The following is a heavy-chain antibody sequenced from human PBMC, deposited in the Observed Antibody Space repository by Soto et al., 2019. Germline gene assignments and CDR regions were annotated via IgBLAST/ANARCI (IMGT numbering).Heavy chain of an antibody. CDR3: ARDRKDGLGSYRRY. CDR2: ISVYNGNT. CDR1: GYTFSHYG. J-gene: IGHJ4*02. Sequence: QVQLVQSGAEVREPGASVKVSCEASGYTFSHYGITWVRQAPGQGLEWMGWISVYNGNTNHAQKFQGRVTMTTDTSTGTAYMELRSLRSDDTAVYYCARDRKDGLGSYRRYWGQGTQVTVSS. V-gene: IGHV1-18*01. D-gene: IGHD3-10*01.